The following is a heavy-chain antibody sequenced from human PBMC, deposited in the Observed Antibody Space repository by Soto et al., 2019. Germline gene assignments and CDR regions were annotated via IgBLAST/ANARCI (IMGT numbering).Heavy chain of an antibody. CDR1: GFTFSSYA. J-gene: IGHJ4*02. Sequence: EVQLLESGGGLVQPGGSLRLSCAASGFTFSSYAMSWVRQAPGXXXXWAAAISGSGGSTYDAESVKSRSTISMDNSKNTLYLQMNSLRAEDAAVYYGAKDRRELPHGLFDYWGQGTLVTVSS. CDR2: ISGSGGST. CDR3: AKDRRELPHGLFDY. V-gene: IGHV3-23*01. D-gene: IGHD1-26*01.